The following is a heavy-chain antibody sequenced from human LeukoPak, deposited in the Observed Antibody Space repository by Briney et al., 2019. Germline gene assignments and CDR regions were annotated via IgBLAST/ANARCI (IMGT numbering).Heavy chain of an antibody. V-gene: IGHV4-61*01. CDR3: ARVRGEYCGGDCYSSVGFDY. CDR2: IYYSGST. CDR1: GGSISSSSYY. Sequence: SETLSLTCTVSGGSISSSSYYWSWIRQPPGKGLEWIGYIYYSGSTNYNPSLKSRVTISVDTSKNQFSLRLSSVTAADTAVYYCARVRGEYCGGDCYSSVGFDYWGQGTLVTVSS. D-gene: IGHD2-21*02. J-gene: IGHJ4*02.